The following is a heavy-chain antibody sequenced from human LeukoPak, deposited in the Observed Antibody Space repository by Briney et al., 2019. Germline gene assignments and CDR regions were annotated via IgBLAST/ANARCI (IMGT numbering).Heavy chain of an antibody. CDR2: ISYDGSNK. V-gene: IGHV3-30*04. CDR3: ARHRTAFDY. D-gene: IGHD3-16*02. Sequence: PGGSLRLSCAASGITFSSYAMHWVRQAPGKGLEWVAVISYDGSNKYYADSVKGRFTISRDNAKSSLYLQMNSLRAEDTALYYCARHRTAFDYWGQGTLVTVSS. J-gene: IGHJ4*02. CDR1: GITFSSYA.